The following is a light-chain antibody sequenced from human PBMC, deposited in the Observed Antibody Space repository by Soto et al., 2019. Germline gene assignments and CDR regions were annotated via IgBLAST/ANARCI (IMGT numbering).Light chain of an antibody. CDR3: QQYVNSPCT. CDR1: QSVSGRS. CDR2: AAS. J-gene: IGKJ2*02. V-gene: IGKV3-20*01. Sequence: DIVLAQSPATLSLSPGQRATLSCRASQSVSGRSLAWYQQKPGQAPRLLIYAASTRATGIPDKFSGSGSGTDFTLTINRLDPEDFAVYFCQQYVNSPCTFGQGTKVDIK.